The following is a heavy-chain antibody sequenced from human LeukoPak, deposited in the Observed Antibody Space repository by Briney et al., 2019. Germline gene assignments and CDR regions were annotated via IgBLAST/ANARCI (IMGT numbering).Heavy chain of an antibody. Sequence: GGSLRLSCAASGFTFSNYGMHWVRQAPGKGLEWVAFISYDGSNKYYADSVKGRFTIPRDNSKNTLYLQMNSLRAEDTAVYYCAKAVSIYCGGDCYMGYFDYWGQGTLVTVSS. V-gene: IGHV3-30*18. CDR3: AKAVSIYCGGDCYMGYFDY. CDR2: ISYDGSNK. D-gene: IGHD2-21*02. J-gene: IGHJ4*02. CDR1: GFTFSNYG.